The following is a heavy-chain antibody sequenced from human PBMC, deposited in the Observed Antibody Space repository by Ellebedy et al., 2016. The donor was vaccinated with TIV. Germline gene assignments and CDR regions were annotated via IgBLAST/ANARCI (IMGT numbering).Heavy chain of an antibody. CDR3: TTGGDHEGFDY. J-gene: IGHJ4*02. CDR1: GFTFDDYA. CDR2: IKSKTDGGTT. D-gene: IGHD2-21*02. V-gene: IGHV3-15*01. Sequence: GESLKISCAASGFTFDDYAMHWVRQAPGKGLEWVGRIKSKTDGGTTDYAAPVKGRFTISRDDSKNTLYLQMNSLKTEDTAVYYCTTGGDHEGFDYWGQGTLVTVSS.